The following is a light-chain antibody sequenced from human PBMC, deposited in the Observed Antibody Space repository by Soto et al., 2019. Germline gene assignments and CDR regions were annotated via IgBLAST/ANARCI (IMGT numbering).Light chain of an antibody. CDR3: QQYGSSPRT. V-gene: IGKV3-20*01. J-gene: IGKJ1*01. CDR1: QSVSNNY. Sequence: EIVLTQSPGTLSLSPGERATLSCRASQSVSNNYLAWYQQKPGQAPRLLIYGASSRATGIPDRFSGSGSGTDFTLTISRLEPEDFAVNYCQQYGSSPRTFGQGTKVDIK. CDR2: GAS.